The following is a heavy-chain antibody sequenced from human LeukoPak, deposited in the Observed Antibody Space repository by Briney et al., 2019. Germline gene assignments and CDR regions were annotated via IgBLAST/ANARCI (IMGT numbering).Heavy chain of an antibody. CDR3: ATSTVSSGSYYFGY. CDR1: GDSISSYY. D-gene: IGHD1-26*01. Sequence: PSETLSLTCTVSGDSISSYYWSWIRQPPGKGLEWIGYIYYSGTTNYNPSLKSRITISVDTSKKQLSLKLSSVTAADTAMYYCATSTVSSGSYYFGYWGQGTLVTVSS. CDR2: IYYSGTT. J-gene: IGHJ4*02. V-gene: IGHV4-59*01.